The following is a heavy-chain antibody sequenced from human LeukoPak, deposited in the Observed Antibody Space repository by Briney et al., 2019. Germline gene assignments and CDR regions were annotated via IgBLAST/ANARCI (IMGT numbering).Heavy chain of an antibody. D-gene: IGHD5-12*01. CDR3: ARAPPYSGYDPPFEY. Sequence: ASVKVSCKASGYTFSNYDINWVRQATGQGLEWMGWMNPNSGNTVYAQKFQGRVAMTRNTSINTAYMELNSLRSDDTAVYYCARAPPYSGYDPPFEYWGQGTLVTVSS. CDR1: GYTFSNYD. V-gene: IGHV1-8*01. CDR2: MNPNSGNT. J-gene: IGHJ4*02.